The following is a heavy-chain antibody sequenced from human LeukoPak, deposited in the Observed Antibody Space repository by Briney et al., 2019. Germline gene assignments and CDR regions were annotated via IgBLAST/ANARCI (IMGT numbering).Heavy chain of an antibody. CDR2: VFYSGVT. V-gene: IGHV4-38-2*02. Sequence: SETLSLTCVVSSFSISNGFYWVWIRQPPGKGLEWIGNVFYSGVTYYNPSLMSRVTISVDTSKNQFSLKLNSVTAAAPAVYYCARDRGGRTGYASGDFDFWGQGVLVTVSS. CDR3: ARDRGGRTGYASGDFDF. D-gene: IGHD5-12*01. CDR1: SFSISNGFY. J-gene: IGHJ4*02.